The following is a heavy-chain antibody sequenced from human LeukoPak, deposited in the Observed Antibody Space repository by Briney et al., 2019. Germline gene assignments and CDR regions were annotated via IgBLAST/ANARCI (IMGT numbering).Heavy chain of an antibody. CDR2: INHSGST. CDR3: AREKGYCSGGSCFQGNWFDP. D-gene: IGHD2-15*01. J-gene: IGHJ5*02. CDR1: GGSFSGYY. V-gene: IGHV4-34*01. Sequence: SETLSLTCAVYGGSFSGYYWSWIRQPPGKGLEWIGEINHSGSTNYNPSLKSRVTISVDTSKNQFSLKLSSVTAADTAVYYCAREKGYCSGGSCFQGNWFDPWGQGTLVTVSS.